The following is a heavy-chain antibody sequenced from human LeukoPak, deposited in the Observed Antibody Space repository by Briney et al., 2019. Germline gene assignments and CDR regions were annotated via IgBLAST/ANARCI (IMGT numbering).Heavy chain of an antibody. Sequence: GRSLRLSCAASGFTFSSHWMHWVRQAPGKGLVWVSRINGAGSSTSYADSVKGRFTVSRDNAKNTLNLQMNSLRAEDTAVYYCARDLFFSDAGYSSGWRAEYFHHWGQGTLVTVSS. V-gene: IGHV3-74*01. CDR1: GFTFSSHW. D-gene: IGHD6-19*01. J-gene: IGHJ1*01. CDR3: ARDLFFSDAGYSSGWRAEYFHH. CDR2: INGAGSST.